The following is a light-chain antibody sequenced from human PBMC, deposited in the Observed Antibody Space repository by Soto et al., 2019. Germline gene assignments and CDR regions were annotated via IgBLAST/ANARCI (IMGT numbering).Light chain of an antibody. V-gene: IGKV1-39*01. CDR3: QQSSSTPHT. CDR2: SAS. Sequence: DIQMIQSPSSLSASVGDRVTITCRASQTISGYLHWYQQRPGEAPKLLIYSASNLQTGVPPRFSGSGSGTHFTLTISSLQHEDFDTYYCQQSSSTPHTFGQGTKVDIK. J-gene: IGKJ2*01. CDR1: QTISGY.